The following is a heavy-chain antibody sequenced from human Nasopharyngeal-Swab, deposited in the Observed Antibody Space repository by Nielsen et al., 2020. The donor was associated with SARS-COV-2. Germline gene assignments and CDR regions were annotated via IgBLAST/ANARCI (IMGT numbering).Heavy chain of an antibody. J-gene: IGHJ6*03. V-gene: IGHV3-30*04. CDR2: ISYDGSNK. Sequence: GGSLRLSCAASGFTFSSYAMHWVRQAPGKGLEWVAVISYDGSNKYYADSVKGRFTISRDNSKNTLYLQMNSLRAEDTAVYYCAKEGPAARERFYYYMDVWGKGTTVTVSS. CDR1: GFTFSSYA. D-gene: IGHD6-6*01. CDR3: AKEGPAARERFYYYMDV.